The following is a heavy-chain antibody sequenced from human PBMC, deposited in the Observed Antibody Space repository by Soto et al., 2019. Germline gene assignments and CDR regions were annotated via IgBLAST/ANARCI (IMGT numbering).Heavy chain of an antibody. CDR2: ISHDGSNE. Sequence: GGSLRLSCAASGFTFSSFGMHWVRQAPGKGLEWVTFISHDGSNEYYAESVKGRFTVSRDNAKNTLYLQMNSLRPEDTAVYYCAKVFGIAVAGIDSWGQGSLVTVSS. D-gene: IGHD6-19*01. V-gene: IGHV3-30*18. CDR1: GFTFSSFG. J-gene: IGHJ4*02. CDR3: AKVFGIAVAGIDS.